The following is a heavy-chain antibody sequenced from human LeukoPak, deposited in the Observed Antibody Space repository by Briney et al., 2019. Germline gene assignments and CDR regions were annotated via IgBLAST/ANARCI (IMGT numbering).Heavy chain of an antibody. J-gene: IGHJ6*02. CDR1: GYTFTSYD. CDR3: ARGYCSSTSCFFYYYYGMDV. CDR2: MNPNSGNT. D-gene: IGHD2-2*01. V-gene: IGHV1-8*01. Sequence: ASVKVSCKASGYTFTSYDINWVRQATGQGLEWMGWMNPNSGNTGYAQKFQGRVTMTRNTSISTAYMELSSLRSEDTAAYYCARGYCSSTSCFFYYYYGMDVWGQGTTVTVSS.